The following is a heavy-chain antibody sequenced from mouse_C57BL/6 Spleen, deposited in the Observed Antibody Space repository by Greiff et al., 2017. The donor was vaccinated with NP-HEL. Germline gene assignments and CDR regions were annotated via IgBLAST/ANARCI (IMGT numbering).Heavy chain of an antibody. V-gene: IGHV1-82*01. CDR1: GYAFSSSW. CDR3: ATLIYYYGR. J-gene: IGHJ2*01. CDR2: IYPGDGDT. Sequence: QVQLQQSGPELVKPGASVKISCKASGYAFSSSWMNWVKQRPGKGLEWIGRIYPGDGDTTYNGKFKGKATLTADKSSSTAYMQLSSLTSEDSAVYFCATLIYYYGRWGQGTTLTVSS. D-gene: IGHD1-1*01.